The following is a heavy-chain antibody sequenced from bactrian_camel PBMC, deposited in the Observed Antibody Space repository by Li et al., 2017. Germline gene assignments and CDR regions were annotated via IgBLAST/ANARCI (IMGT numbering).Heavy chain of an antibody. D-gene: IGHD2*01. CDR3: ATWRWGYYSGGCFNY. V-gene: IGHV3S40*01. J-gene: IGHJ4*01. Sequence: VQLVESGGGLVQPGESLRLSCAASGFIFRDHYMNWVRQAPGKGLEWVSSINTGGDKAAYADSVKGRFTISRDNAKNTVYLQMNSLKSEDTALYYCATWRWGYYSGGCFNYWGQGTQVTVS. CDR2: INTGGDKA. CDR1: GFIFRDHY.